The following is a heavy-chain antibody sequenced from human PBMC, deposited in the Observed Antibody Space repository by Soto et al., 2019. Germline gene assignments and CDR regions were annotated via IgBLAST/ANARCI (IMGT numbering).Heavy chain of an antibody. J-gene: IGHJ4*02. CDR1: GDTFTSYG. V-gene: IGHV1-18*01. CDR3: ARGGAGGPVTTPYYFDY. D-gene: IGHD4-17*01. CDR2: ISAYNGNT. Sequence: ASVKVSCKASGDTFTSYGISCVRQAPGQGLEWMGWISAYNGNTNYAQKLQGRVTMTTDTSTSTAYMELRSLRSDDTAVYYCARGGAGGPVTTPYYFDYWGQGTLVTVSS.